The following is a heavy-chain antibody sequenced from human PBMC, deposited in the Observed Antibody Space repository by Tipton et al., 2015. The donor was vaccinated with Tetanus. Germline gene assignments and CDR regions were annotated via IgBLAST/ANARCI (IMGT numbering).Heavy chain of an antibody. J-gene: IGHJ5*02. CDR3: ACNPNIAAAGTGEDSGWFDP. CDR2: IFYGGTT. V-gene: IGHV4-59*01. CDR1: GDSITSFY. D-gene: IGHD6-13*01. Sequence: LRLSCTVSGDSITSFYWSWIRQPPGKGLEWIGYIFYGGTTNYNPSLKSRVTISVDTSKNQFSLKLSSVTAADTAVYYCACNPNIAAAGTGEDSGWFDPWGQGTLVTVSS.